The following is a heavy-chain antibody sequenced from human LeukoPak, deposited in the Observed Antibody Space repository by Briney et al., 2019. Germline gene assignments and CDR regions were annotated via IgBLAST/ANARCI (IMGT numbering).Heavy chain of an antibody. D-gene: IGHD2-21*02. CDR2: INPNSGGT. CDR1: GYTFTGYY. V-gene: IGHV1-2*02. Sequence: ASVKVSCKASGYTFTGYYMHWVRQAPGQGLEWMGWINPNSGGTNYAQKFQGRVTMTRDTSISTAYMELSRLRSDDTAVYYCARNLQRVTGAFDYWGQGTLVTVSS. J-gene: IGHJ4*02. CDR3: ARNLQRVTGAFDY.